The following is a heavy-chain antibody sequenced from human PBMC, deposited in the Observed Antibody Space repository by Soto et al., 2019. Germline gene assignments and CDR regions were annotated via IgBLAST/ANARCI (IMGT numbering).Heavy chain of an antibody. D-gene: IGHD4-17*01. CDR3: ARRRSAVSEFAY. J-gene: IGHJ4*02. CDR1: GYTFTAFQ. V-gene: IGHV1-2*02. Sequence: QVHLVQSGAEVVKPGASVKVSCKAAGYTFTAFQIHWARQAPGQRLEWMGSIRPFNGETNYAQRFHDRVTVTMDKSTSTAYLVLNSLTSDDTALYYCARRRSAVSEFAYWGQGTLVTVSS. CDR2: IRPFNGET.